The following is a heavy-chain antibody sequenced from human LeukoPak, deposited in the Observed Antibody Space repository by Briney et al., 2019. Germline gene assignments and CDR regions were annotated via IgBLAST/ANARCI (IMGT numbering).Heavy chain of an antibody. V-gene: IGHV4-59*12. D-gene: IGHD3-10*01. Sequence: SETLSLTCTVSGGSISSYYWSWIRQPPGKGLEWIGYIYYSGSTNYNPSLKSRVTIAVDTSKNQFSLKLSSVTAADTAVYYCATTNVLLWFGELSKTAYFDYWGQGTLVTVSS. CDR2: IYYSGST. CDR1: GGSISSYY. J-gene: IGHJ4*02. CDR3: ATTNVLLWFGELSKTAYFDY.